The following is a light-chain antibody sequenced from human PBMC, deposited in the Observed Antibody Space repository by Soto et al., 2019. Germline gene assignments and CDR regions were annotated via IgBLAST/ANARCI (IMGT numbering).Light chain of an antibody. CDR3: SSYASTTTLI. CDR2: EVS. V-gene: IGLV2-14*01. CDR1: SSDVGAYNY. J-gene: IGLJ1*01. Sequence: VLTQPASVSGSPGQSITISCTGTSSDVGAYNYVSWYQQHPGKAPKLMIYEVSNRPSGVSHRFSGSKSDNTASLTISGLQTDDEADYYCSSYASTTTLIYGTSTNVTVL.